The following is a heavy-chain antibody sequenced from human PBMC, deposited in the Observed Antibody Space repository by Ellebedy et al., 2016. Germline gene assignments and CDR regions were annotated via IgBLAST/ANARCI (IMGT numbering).Heavy chain of an antibody. D-gene: IGHD3-9*01. V-gene: IGHV4-59*13. J-gene: IGHJ4*02. Sequence: SETLSLTXTVSGGSTSSSYWSWIRQSPGKGLEWIGYIYNSGNTNYNPSLKSRVTISADTLRNQLSLRLSSVTAADTAVYFCARVERSGNTGYSHHYWGQGVLVTVSS. CDR1: GGSTSSSY. CDR2: IYNSGNT. CDR3: ARVERSGNTGYSHHY.